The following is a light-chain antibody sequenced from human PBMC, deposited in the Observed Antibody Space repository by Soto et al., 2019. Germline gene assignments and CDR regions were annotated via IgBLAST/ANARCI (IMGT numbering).Light chain of an antibody. CDR1: QSVSSN. CDR3: QQYNNWPRT. V-gene: IGKV3-15*01. J-gene: IGKJ1*01. CDR2: GAS. Sequence: EIVMTHSPATLSVSPWVRATLSCGASQSVSSNLAWYQQKPGQAPRLLIYGASTRATGIPARFSGSGSGTEFTLTISSLQSEDFAVYYCQQYNNWPRTFGQGTKVDIK.